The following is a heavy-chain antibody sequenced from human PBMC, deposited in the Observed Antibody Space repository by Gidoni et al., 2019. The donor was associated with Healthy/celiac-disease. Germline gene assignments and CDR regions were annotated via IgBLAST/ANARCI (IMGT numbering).Heavy chain of an antibody. J-gene: IGHJ4*02. CDR3: AKDITDGYNYWGFDY. CDR2: ISCDGGST. CDR1: GFTFADYA. Sequence: EVQLVESGGVVVPPGGSLRLSCAASGFTFADYAMHWVRQAPGKGLEWVSLISCDGGSTYYADSVKGRFTISRDNSKNSLYLQMNSLRAEDTALYYCAKDITDGYNYWGFDYWGQGTLVTVSS. D-gene: IGHD5-12*01. V-gene: IGHV3-43D*03.